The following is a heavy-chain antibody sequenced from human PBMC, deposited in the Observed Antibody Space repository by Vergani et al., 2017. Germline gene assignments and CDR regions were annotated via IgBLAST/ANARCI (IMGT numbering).Heavy chain of an antibody. D-gene: IGHD6-13*01. CDR1: VGSFSGYY. CDR2: INHSGST. CDR3: GSRDY. Sequence: QVQLQQWGAGLLKPSETLSLTCAVYVGSFSGYYWSWIRQPPGKGLEWIGEINHSGSTNYNPSLKSRVTISVDTSKNQFSLKLSSVTAADTAVYYCGSRDYWGQGTLVTVSS. V-gene: IGHV4-34*01. J-gene: IGHJ4*02.